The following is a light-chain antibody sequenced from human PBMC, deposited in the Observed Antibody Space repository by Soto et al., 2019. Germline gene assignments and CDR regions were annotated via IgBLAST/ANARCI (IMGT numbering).Light chain of an antibody. CDR2: DAS. CDR3: QQYNNWHQT. J-gene: IGKJ1*01. CDR1: QSLRSS. V-gene: IGKV3-15*01. Sequence: TMMTQSPDTLSVSLGERATLSCRASQSLRSSLAWYQQKPGQAPRLLIYDASTRATGIPARFSGSGSGTDFTLTISGLQSEDFAVYYCQQYNNWHQTFGQGTKVEI.